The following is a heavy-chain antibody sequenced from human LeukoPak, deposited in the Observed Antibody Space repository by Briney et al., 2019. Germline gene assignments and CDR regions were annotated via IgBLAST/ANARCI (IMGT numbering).Heavy chain of an antibody. D-gene: IGHD5-24*01. CDR3: ARIRDGYNDAYDI. J-gene: IGHJ3*02. V-gene: IGHV1-8*02. CDR2: MNPNSGNT. Sequence: ASVKVSCKASGYTFTSYDINWVRQATGQGLEWMGWMNPNSGNTGYAQNFQGRVTMTRDTSASTVYMELSSLRSEDTAIYYCARIRDGYNDAYDIWGQGTVVTVPS. CDR1: GYTFTSYD.